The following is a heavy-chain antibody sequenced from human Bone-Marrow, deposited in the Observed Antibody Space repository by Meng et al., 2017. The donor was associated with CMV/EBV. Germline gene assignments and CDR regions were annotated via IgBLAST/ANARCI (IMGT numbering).Heavy chain of an antibody. D-gene: IGHD3-10*01. CDR1: GFTFSSYS. CDR2: ISSSSSYI. J-gene: IGHJ6*01. CDR3: ARDPKLPFGQWEFYYYYGMGV. V-gene: IGHV3-21*01. Sequence: GESLKISCAASGFTFSSYSMNWVRQAPGKGLEWVSSISSSSSYIYYADSVKGRFTISRDNAKNSLYLQMNSLRAEDTAVYYCARDPKLPFGQWEFYYYYGMGVWGQGTTVTGSS.